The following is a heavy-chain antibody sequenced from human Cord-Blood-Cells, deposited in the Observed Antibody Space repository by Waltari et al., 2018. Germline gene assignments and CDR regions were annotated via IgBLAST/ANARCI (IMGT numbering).Heavy chain of an antibody. V-gene: IGHV5-51*01. J-gene: IGHJ6*03. CDR1: GYSFTSYW. CDR2: IYPGDSDT. CDR3: ARHKTPSYYYYYMDV. Sequence: EVQLVQSGAEVKKPGESLKISCKGSGYSFTSYWIGGVRQLPGKGLEWMGIIYPGDSDTRYSPSFQGQVTISADKSISTAYLQWSSLKASDTAMYYCARHKTPSYYYYYMDVWGKGTTVTVSS.